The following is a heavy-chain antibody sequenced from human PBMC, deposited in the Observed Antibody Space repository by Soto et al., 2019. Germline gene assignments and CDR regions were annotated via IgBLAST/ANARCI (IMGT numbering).Heavy chain of an antibody. J-gene: IGHJ6*02. CDR1: GGSISSYY. Sequence: SETLSLTCTVSGGSISSYYWSWIRQPPGKGLEWIGYIYYSGSTNYNPSLKSRVTISVDTSKNQFSLKLSSVTAADTAVYYCARDPGTKVYGSGSYHKDYYYGMDVWGQGTTVTVSS. V-gene: IGHV4-59*01. D-gene: IGHD3-10*01. CDR2: IYYSGST. CDR3: ARDPGTKVYGSGSYHKDYYYGMDV.